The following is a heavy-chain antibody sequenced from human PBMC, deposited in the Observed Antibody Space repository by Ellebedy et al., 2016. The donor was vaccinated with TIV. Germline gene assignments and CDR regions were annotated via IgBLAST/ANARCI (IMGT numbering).Heavy chain of an antibody. CDR3: ARESPADLARRYWYFDL. D-gene: IGHD1-1*01. V-gene: IGHV4-61*03. J-gene: IGHJ2*01. CDR1: GDSVRSGAFY. CDR2: LYSSGGT. Sequence: MPSETLSLTCTVSGDSVRSGAFYWSWIRQAPGKGLEWIGNLYSSGGTDYNPSLKSRVSISVDTSKNDFSLQVTSVSGADTAVYFCARESPADLARRYWYFDLWGRGTLVTVSS.